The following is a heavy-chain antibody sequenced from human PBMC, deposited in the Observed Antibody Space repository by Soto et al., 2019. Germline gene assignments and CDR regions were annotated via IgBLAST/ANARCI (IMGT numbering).Heavy chain of an antibody. CDR3: AAGSTYYDILTGSGYWFDP. Sequence: SETLSLTCTVSGGSISSSSYYWGWIRQPPGKGLEWIGSIYYSGSTYYNPSLKSRVTISVDTSKNQFSLKLSSVTAADTAVYYCAAGSTYYDILTGSGYWFDPWGQGTLVTVSS. CDR2: IYYSGST. CDR1: GGSISSSSYY. D-gene: IGHD3-9*01. J-gene: IGHJ5*02. V-gene: IGHV4-39*01.